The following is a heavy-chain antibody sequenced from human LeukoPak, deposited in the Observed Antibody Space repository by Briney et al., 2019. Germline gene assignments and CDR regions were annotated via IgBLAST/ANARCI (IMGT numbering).Heavy chain of an antibody. Sequence: ASVKVSRKASGYTFTGYYMHWVRQAPGQGLEWMGWINPNSGGTNYAQKFQGRVTMTRDTSISTAYMEPSRLRSDDTAVYYCARPIYGSGSYGFDPWGQGTLVTVSS. CDR1: GYTFTGYY. CDR3: ARPIYGSGSYGFDP. D-gene: IGHD3-10*01. V-gene: IGHV1-2*02. CDR2: INPNSGGT. J-gene: IGHJ5*02.